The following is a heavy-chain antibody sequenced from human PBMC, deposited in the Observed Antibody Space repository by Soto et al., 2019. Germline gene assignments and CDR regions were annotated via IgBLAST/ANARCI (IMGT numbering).Heavy chain of an antibody. CDR3: GRHPPKVVAARDRHYYYYYMDV. Sequence: PSETLSLTCTVSGGSISSYYWSWIRQPPGKGLEWIGYIYYSGSTNYNPSLKSRVTISVDTSKNQFSLKLSSVTAADTAVYYCGRHPPKVVAARDRHYYYYYMDVWGKGTTVTVSS. J-gene: IGHJ6*03. V-gene: IGHV4-59*08. CDR1: GGSISSYY. CDR2: IYYSGST. D-gene: IGHD2-15*01.